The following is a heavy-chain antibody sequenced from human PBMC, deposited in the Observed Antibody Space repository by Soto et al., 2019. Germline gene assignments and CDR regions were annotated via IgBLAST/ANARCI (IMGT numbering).Heavy chain of an antibody. CDR2: ISGYNGNT. J-gene: IGHJ5*01. D-gene: IGHD2-8*01. V-gene: IGHV1-18*01. CDR1: GYAFSGFL. Sequence: QVQLVQSGAGWKHPGASVKVSGKTSGYAFSGFLLTWVRQAPGKGLEWMGGISGYNGNTDYAQKFQGRVTMTTDTSTSTAYMELRSLRSDDTAVYYCARDLGPPNWFDSWGQGTLVTVSS. CDR3: ARDLGPPNWFDS.